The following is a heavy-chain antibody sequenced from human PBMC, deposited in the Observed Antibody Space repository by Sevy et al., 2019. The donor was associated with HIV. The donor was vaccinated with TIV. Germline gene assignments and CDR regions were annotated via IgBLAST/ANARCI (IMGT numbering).Heavy chain of an antibody. Sequence: GGSLRLSCAASGFTFSSYSMNWVRQAPGKGLEWVSYISSSSSTIYYAYSVKGRFTISRDNAKNSLYLQMNSLRDEDTAVYYCARDVGDNSSGDYVEHNWCDPWGQGTLVTVSS. CDR1: GFTFSSYS. D-gene: IGHD6-13*01. CDR3: ARDVGDNSSGDYVEHNWCDP. CDR2: ISSSSSTI. J-gene: IGHJ5*02. V-gene: IGHV3-48*02.